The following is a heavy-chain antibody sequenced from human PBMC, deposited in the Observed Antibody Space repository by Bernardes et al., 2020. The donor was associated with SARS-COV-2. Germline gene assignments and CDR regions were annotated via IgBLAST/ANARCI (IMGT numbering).Heavy chain of an antibody. J-gene: IGHJ4*02. CDR3: AGHRMVRGVTSLDFDY. CDR1: GGSISSYY. CDR2: IYYSGST. V-gene: IGHV4-59*01. Sequence: SETLSLTCTVSGGSISSYYWSWIRQPPGKGLEWIGYIYYSGSTNYNPSLKSRVTISVDTSKNQFSLKLSSVTAADTAVYYCAGHRMVRGVTSLDFDYWGQGTLVTVSS. D-gene: IGHD3-10*01.